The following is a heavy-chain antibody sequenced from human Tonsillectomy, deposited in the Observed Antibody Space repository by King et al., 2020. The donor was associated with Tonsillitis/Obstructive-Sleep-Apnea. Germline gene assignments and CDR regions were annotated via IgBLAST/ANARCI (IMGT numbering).Heavy chain of an antibody. V-gene: IGHV3-23*04. J-gene: IGHJ4*02. CDR3: ANKVAGENPFDY. CDR1: GFTFNSYA. Sequence: VQLVESGGGLVQPGGSLRLSCAASGFTFNSYAMSWVRQAPGKGLEWVSAISGSGGTTYYADSVKGRFTISRDNSKSTLYLQMNSLRAEDTAVYYCANKVAGENPFDYWGQGTLVTVSS. CDR2: ISGSGGTT. D-gene: IGHD6-19*01.